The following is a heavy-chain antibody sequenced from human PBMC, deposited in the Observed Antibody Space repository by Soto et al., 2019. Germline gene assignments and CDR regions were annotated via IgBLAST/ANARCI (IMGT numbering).Heavy chain of an antibody. CDR2: IKQDGSEK. J-gene: IGHJ5*02. D-gene: IGHD2-2*01. CDR3: ARDQREHYCSSTSCYLYNWFDP. Sequence: GGSLRLSCAASGFTFSSYWMSWVRQAPGKGLEWVANIKQDGSEKYYVDSVKGRFTISRDNAKNSLYLQMNSLRAEDTAVYYCARDQREHYCSSTSCYLYNWFDPWGQGTLVTVSS. CDR1: GFTFSSYW. V-gene: IGHV3-7*01.